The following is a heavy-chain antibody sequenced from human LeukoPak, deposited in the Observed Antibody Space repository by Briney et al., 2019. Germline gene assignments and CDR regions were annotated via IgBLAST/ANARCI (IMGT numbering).Heavy chain of an antibody. D-gene: IGHD6-19*01. Sequence: ASVKVSCKASGGTFSSYAISWVRQAPGQGLEWMGGIIPIFGTANYAQKLQGRVTMTTDTSTSTAYMELRSLRSDDTAVYYCAIFPTPMAVAGSFDYWGQGTLVTVSS. CDR1: GGTFSSYA. J-gene: IGHJ4*02. CDR2: IIPIFGTA. V-gene: IGHV1-69*05. CDR3: AIFPTPMAVAGSFDY.